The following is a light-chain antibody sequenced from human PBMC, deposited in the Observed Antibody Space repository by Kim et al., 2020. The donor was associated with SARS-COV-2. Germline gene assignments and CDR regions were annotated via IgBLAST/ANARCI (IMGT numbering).Light chain of an antibody. J-gene: IGKJ4*01. CDR3: QQYNRWLLT. CDR1: QSITSD. Sequence: EIVMTQSAATLSVSPGERATLSCRASQSITSDLAWYQHKPGQAPRLLIYDTSTRATGIPARFSGSGSGTEFTLTISSLQSEDFAVYYCQQYNRWLLTFGGGTKVDIK. V-gene: IGKV3-15*01. CDR2: DTS.